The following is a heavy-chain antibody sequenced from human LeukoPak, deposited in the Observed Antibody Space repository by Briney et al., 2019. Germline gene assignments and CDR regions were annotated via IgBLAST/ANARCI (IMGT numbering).Heavy chain of an antibody. CDR2: VYYTGST. CDR3: ARGSPQNTGYSPSWLDP. V-gene: IGHV4-39*07. D-gene: IGHD3-9*01. CDR1: GGSISSSSYS. Sequence: PSETLSLTCTVSGGSISSSSYSWGWIRQPPGKGLEWIGSVYYTGSTYYNPSLNSRVTISLDTSKNQFSLKVNSVTAADTAMYYCARGSPQNTGYSPSWLDPWGQGTLVTVSS. J-gene: IGHJ5*02.